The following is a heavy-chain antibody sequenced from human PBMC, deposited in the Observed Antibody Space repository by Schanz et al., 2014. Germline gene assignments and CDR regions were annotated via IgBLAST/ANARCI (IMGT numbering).Heavy chain of an antibody. CDR3: AGTYCSSTSCYTGYYYMDV. CDR1: GGTFSSFG. J-gene: IGHJ6*03. Sequence: QVQVVQSGAEVKKPGSSVKVSCKASGGTFSSFGINWVRQAPGQGLEWMGIINPSGGGTSYALRFQDRVTVTRDTSRSTVYMELSSLRSEDTAVYYCAGTYCSSTSCYTGYYYMDVWGKGTTVTVS. CDR2: INPSGGGT. V-gene: IGHV1-46*01. D-gene: IGHD2-2*02.